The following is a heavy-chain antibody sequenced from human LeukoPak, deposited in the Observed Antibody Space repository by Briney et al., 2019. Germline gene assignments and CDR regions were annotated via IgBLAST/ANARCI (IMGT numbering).Heavy chain of an antibody. J-gene: IGHJ4*02. CDR2: INTNTGNP. V-gene: IGHV7-4-1*02. D-gene: IGHD4-17*01. CDR1: GYTFTGYF. Sequence: ASVKVSCKASGYTFTGYFMHWVRQAPGQGLEWMGWINTNTGNPTYAQGFTGRFVFSLDTSVSTAYLQISSLKAEDTAVYYCAREVVPNGDYGPDYWGQGTLVTVSS. CDR3: AREVVPNGDYGPDY.